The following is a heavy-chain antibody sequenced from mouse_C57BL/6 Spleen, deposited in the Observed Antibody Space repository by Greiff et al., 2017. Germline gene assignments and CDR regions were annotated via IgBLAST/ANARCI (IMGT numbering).Heavy chain of an antibody. Sequence: EVQVVESGEGLVKPGGSLKLSCAASGFTFSSYAMSWVRQTPEKRLEWVAYISSGGDYIYYADTVKGRFTISRDNARNTLYLQMSSLKSEDTAMYYCTRDGAYYGNGYYFDYWGQGTTLTVSS. CDR1: GFTFSSYA. D-gene: IGHD2-10*01. CDR3: TRDGAYYGNGYYFDY. J-gene: IGHJ2*01. CDR2: ISSGGDYI. V-gene: IGHV5-9-1*02.